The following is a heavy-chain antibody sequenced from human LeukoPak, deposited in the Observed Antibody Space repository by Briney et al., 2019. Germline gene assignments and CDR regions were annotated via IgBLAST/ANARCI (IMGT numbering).Heavy chain of an antibody. V-gene: IGHV4-59*12. D-gene: IGHD2-15*01. CDR2: IYYSGST. J-gene: IGHJ6*02. CDR3: ATDGYCSGGSCDPYYYCGMDV. CDR1: GGSISSYY. Sequence: SETLSLTCTVSGGSISSYYWSWIRQPPGKGLEWIGYIYYSGSTNYNPSLKSRVTISVDTSKNQFSLKLSSVTAADTAVYYCATDGYCSGGSCDPYYYCGMDVWGQGTTVTVSS.